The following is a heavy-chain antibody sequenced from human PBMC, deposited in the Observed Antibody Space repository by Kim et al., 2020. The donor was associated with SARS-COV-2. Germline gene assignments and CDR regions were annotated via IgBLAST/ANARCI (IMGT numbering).Heavy chain of an antibody. CDR1: GYTFTGYY. CDR3: ARDKGDYDFWSGYYTY. D-gene: IGHD3-3*01. CDR2: INPNSGGT. V-gene: IGHV1-2*06. Sequence: ASVKVSCKASGYTFTGYYMHWVRQAPGQGLEWMGRINPNSGGTNYAQKFQGRVTMTRDTSISTAYMELSRLRSDDTAVYYCARDKGDYDFWSGYYTYWGQGTLVTVSS. J-gene: IGHJ4*02.